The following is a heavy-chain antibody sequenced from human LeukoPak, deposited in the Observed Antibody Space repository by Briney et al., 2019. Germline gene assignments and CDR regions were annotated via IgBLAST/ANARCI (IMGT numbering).Heavy chain of an antibody. CDR1: GFAFNMFA. D-gene: IGHD2-15*01. CDR3: ARQQRIRHCSEGVCTEGYYFDY. V-gene: IGHV3-23*01. J-gene: IGHJ4*02. Sequence: GGSLRLSCAGTGFAFNMFAIDWVRQAPGKGLEWVPSLSRGDSTANFADSVKGRFTISRDKSQNLVFLQLNSLRPEDTAVYYCARQQRIRHCSEGVCTEGYYFDYWGQGTLVTVSS. CDR2: LSRGDSTA.